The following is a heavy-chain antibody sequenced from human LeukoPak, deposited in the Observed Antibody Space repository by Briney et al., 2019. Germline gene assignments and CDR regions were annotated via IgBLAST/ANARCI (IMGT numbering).Heavy chain of an antibody. D-gene: IGHD4-11*01. V-gene: IGHV3-23*01. CDR2: MSGSGGST. J-gene: IGHJ4*02. Sequence: GGSLRLSCAASGFAFSTYAMSWVRQTPGGGLGWVSSMSGSGGSTYYADSLKGRFTISRDNSKNTLHLQMNSLRVEDTAVYYCAIRQQLLSGPLDHWGQGTLVTVSS. CDR1: GFAFSTYA. CDR3: AIRQQLLSGPLDH.